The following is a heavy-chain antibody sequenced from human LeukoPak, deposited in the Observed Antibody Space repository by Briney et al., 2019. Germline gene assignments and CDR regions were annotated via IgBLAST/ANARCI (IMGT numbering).Heavy chain of an antibody. CDR2: INPNSGGT. Sequence: ASVKVSCKASGHTFTGYCMHWVRQAPGQGLEWMGWINPNSGGTNYAQKFQGRVTMTRDTSISTAYMELSRLRSDDTAVYYCARDRRYCTNGVCSNGHYYSDYWGQGTLVTVSS. J-gene: IGHJ4*02. D-gene: IGHD2-8*01. CDR3: ARDRRYCTNGVCSNGHYYSDY. CDR1: GHTFTGYC. V-gene: IGHV1-2*02.